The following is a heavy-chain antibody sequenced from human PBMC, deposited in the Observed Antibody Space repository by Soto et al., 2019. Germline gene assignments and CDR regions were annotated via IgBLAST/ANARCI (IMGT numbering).Heavy chain of an antibody. CDR3: GRKSGRPLAYQHGMEV. CDR2: IDWDDDK. V-gene: IGHV2-70*13. Sequence: QSGPTLVNPTQTLTLTCTFSGFSLNSNGMCVNWNRQPPGKALEWLALIDWDDDKYYSTSLKTRLTISRDTSKIQVVLTMTNMDPVDTATYYCGRKSGRPLAYQHGMEVWGQGTTVTVAS. J-gene: IGHJ6*01. CDR1: GFSLNSNGMC. D-gene: IGHD2-2*01.